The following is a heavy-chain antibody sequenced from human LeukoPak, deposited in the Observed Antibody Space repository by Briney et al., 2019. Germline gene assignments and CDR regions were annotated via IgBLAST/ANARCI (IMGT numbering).Heavy chain of an antibody. CDR2: INHSGST. CDR1: GGSFSGYY. V-gene: IGHV4-34*01. J-gene: IGHJ4*02. Sequence: PSETLSLTCAVYGGSFSGYYWSWIRQPPGKGLEWIGEINHSGSTNYNPSLKSRVTISVDTSKNQFSLKLSSVTAADTAVYYCARLVGATWEFDYWGQGTLVTVSS. D-gene: IGHD1-26*01. CDR3: ARLVGATWEFDY.